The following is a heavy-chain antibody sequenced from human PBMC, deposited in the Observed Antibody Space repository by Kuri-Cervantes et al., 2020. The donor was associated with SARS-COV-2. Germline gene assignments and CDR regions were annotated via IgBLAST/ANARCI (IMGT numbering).Heavy chain of an antibody. V-gene: IGHV3-74*01. J-gene: IGHJ4*02. CDR1: GFTFSSYW. Sequence: GESLKISCAASGFTFSSYWMHWVRQAPGKGLVWVSRINSDGSSTYYADSVKGRFTISRDNSKNTLYLQVNSLRVEDTAVYYCARVGVTMVRGVSYYFDYWGQGTLVTVSS. CDR3: ARVGVTMVRGVSYYFDY. CDR2: INSDGSST. D-gene: IGHD3-10*01.